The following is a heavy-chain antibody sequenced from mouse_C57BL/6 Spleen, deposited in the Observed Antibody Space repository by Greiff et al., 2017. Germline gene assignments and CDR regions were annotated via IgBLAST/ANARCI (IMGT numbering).Heavy chain of an antibody. CDR1: GYTFTDYY. J-gene: IGHJ2*01. CDR3: TRPFEY. CDR2: INPNNGGT. V-gene: IGHV1-26*01. Sequence: EVQLQQSGPELVKPGASVKISCKASGYTFTDYYMNWVKQSHGKSLEWIGDINPNNGGTSYNQKFKGKATLTVDKSSSTAYMELRSLTSEDSAVYYCTRPFEYWGQGTTLTVSS.